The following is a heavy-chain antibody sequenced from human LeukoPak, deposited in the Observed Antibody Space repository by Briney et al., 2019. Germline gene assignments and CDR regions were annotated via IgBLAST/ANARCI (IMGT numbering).Heavy chain of an antibody. Sequence: GRSLRLSCAASGFTFSSYAMHWVRQAPGKGLEWVAVISYDGSNKYYADSVKGRFTISRDNSKNTLYLQMNSLRAEDTAVYYCASAYEYYYGSGSPGYWGQGTLVTVSS. CDR1: GFTFSSYA. CDR2: ISYDGSNK. J-gene: IGHJ4*02. D-gene: IGHD3-10*01. V-gene: IGHV3-30-3*01. CDR3: ASAYEYYYGSGSPGY.